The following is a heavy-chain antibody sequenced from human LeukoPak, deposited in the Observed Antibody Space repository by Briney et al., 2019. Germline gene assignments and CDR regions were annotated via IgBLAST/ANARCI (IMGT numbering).Heavy chain of an antibody. J-gene: IGHJ4*02. Sequence: AAVNVSCKPSGYTFTGYYMHWLRQAPGQGLEGMGWSNPNSGGTNNAQKFQGRVTITRDTSISTAYMELSRLGSDATAVYYCARGRVATMPVDYWGEGTLVTVSS. CDR2: SNPNSGGT. CDR1: GYTFTGYY. CDR3: ARGRVATMPVDY. D-gene: IGHD5-12*01. V-gene: IGHV1-2*02.